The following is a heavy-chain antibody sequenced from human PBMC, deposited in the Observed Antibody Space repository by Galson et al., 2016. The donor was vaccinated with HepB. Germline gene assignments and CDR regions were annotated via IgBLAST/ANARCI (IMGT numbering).Heavy chain of an antibody. CDR3: TRGVTGTTLIDY. D-gene: IGHD1-7*01. V-gene: IGHV1-8*01. CDR2: MNPNSGNT. J-gene: IGHJ4*02. Sequence: SVKVSCKAFGYTFSNYDTVWVRQASGQGLEWMAWMNPNSGNTGYAPNFKGRLTLTRDTSISTAYMELSGLRSEDTAVYYCTRGVTGTTLIDYWGQGTLVTVSS. CDR1: GYTFSNYD.